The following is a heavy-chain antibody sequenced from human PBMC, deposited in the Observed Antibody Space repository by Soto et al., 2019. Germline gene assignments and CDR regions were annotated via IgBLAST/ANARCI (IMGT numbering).Heavy chain of an antibody. CDR1: GFTFSSYA. V-gene: IGHV3-64*01. D-gene: IGHD4-17*01. CDR2: VSRNGGST. J-gene: IGHJ4*02. CDR3: ARDGYSDYSFDY. Sequence: EVQLVESGGGLVQPGGSLRLSCAASGFTFSSYAMHWVRQTPGKGLEYVSTVSRNGGSTYYANSVKGRFTIARDNSKNTLYLQMGSLRAEDMAVYYCARDGYSDYSFDYWGQRTLVTVSS.